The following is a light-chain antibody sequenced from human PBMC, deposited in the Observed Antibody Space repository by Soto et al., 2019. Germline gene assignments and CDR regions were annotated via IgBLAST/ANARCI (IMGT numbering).Light chain of an antibody. Sequence: EIVMTQSPATLSVSPGDGATLSCRASQSVDSNLAWYQQKPGQTPRLLIYGASSRATGIPDRFSGSGSGTDFTLTISRLEHEDFAVYYCQQYGSTLSITFGQGTRLEIK. CDR1: QSVDSN. V-gene: IGKV3-20*01. CDR3: QQYGSTLSIT. J-gene: IGKJ5*01. CDR2: GAS.